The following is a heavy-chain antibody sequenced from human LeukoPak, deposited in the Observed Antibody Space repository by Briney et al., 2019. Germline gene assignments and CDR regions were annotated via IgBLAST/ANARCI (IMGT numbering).Heavy chain of an antibody. D-gene: IGHD1-7*01. CDR3: ARASPRGWYHWNYFFDN. V-gene: IGHV3-43*02. Sequence: GGSLRLSCAASGFTFNDYAMHWLRQSPGKSLEWVSLISGDGKNTYSEDSGKGRFTISRDNTKNSLYLQMNNLRTEDTAFYYCARASPRGWYHWNYFFDNWGLGTLVTVSS. CDR2: ISGDGKNT. J-gene: IGHJ4*02. CDR1: GFTFNDYA.